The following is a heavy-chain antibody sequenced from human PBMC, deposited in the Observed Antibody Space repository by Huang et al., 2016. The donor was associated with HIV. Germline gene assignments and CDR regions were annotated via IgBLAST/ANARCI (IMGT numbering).Heavy chain of an antibody. V-gene: IGHV1-8*01. CDR3: ARGLGRTRRFDY. CDR2: MEPNSGNT. CDR1: GYTFSSSD. J-gene: IGHJ4*02. Sequence: QVQLVQSGAEVRKPGASVKFSCKASGYTFSSSDINWVRQAPGQGLECMGWMEPNSGNTGYAQKFKGRVAMTRNTSMTTAYMEVRSLRSDDTAVYFCARGLGRTRRFDYWGQGALVNVYS. D-gene: IGHD2-2*01.